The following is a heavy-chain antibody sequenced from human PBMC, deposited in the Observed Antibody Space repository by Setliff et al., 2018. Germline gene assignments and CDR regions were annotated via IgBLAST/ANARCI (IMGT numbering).Heavy chain of an antibody. Sequence: RASVKVSCKTSGYISTNYYVHWVRQAPGRGLEWMGVMNPGRGSRNYAQRFQGRVTMTSDTSTSTVYMELSSLRSEDTALYYCARGGHIRYDYYYMDVWGKGTTVTVSS. CDR2: MNPGRGSR. V-gene: IGHV1-46*01. D-gene: IGHD5-18*01. J-gene: IGHJ6*03. CDR1: GYISTNYY. CDR3: ARGGHIRYDYYYMDV.